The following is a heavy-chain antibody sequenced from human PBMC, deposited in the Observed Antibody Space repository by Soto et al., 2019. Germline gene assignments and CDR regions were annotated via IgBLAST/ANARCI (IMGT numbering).Heavy chain of an antibody. V-gene: IGHV5-51*01. CDR2: VYPGDSDT. J-gene: IGHJ4*02. CDR1: GYSFVNYW. CDR3: ARQSLSSSAFDF. D-gene: IGHD6-13*01. Sequence: EVQLVQSEAEVKKPGDSLKISCKVSGYSFVNYWIGWVRQMPGKGLEWMGNVYPGDSDTDYSPSFQGQATISADRSITTTYPQWSRLQASDTAVYYCARQSLSSSAFDFWGQGTLVTVS.